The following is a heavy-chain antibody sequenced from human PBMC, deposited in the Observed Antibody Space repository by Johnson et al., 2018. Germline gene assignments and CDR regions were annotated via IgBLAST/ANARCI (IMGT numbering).Heavy chain of an antibody. J-gene: IGHJ1*01. Sequence: QVQLQESGPGLVKPSDTLPLMCTVSGGSISSYYYHWIRQSPGKGLEWIGYMYHSGGTNYNPSLNGRVTISLDTSKNQLSLKLSSVTAADTAVYYCARGRGTGSYSQAYLDHWGQGTRVTVSA. CDR3: ARGRGTGSYSQAYLDH. CDR1: GGSISSYY. V-gene: IGHV4-59*01. D-gene: IGHD3-3*02. CDR2: MYHSGGT.